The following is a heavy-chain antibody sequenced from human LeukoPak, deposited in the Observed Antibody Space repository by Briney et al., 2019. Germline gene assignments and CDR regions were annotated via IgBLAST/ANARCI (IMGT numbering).Heavy chain of an antibody. CDR1: GYTFTGYY. CDR3: ARVCRTYYDSSGPSYEDY. J-gene: IGHJ4*02. V-gene: IGHV1-2*02. CDR2: INPNGGST. D-gene: IGHD3-22*01. Sequence: ASVKVSCKASGYTFTGYYIHWVRQAPGQGLEWMGWINPNGGSTDYAQKFQGRVTMTRDTSISTAYMELRRLRSDDTAVYYCARVCRTYYDSSGPSYEDYWGQGTLVTVSS.